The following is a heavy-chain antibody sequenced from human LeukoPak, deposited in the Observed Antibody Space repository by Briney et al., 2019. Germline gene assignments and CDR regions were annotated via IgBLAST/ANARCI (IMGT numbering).Heavy chain of an antibody. CDR2: IFSSGNS. CDR3: AREGGGFDY. Sequence: SETLSLTCSVSGGSISSYSWSWIRQPAGKGLDWIGRIFSSGNSKYNPSLKSRVIISVDTSKNQFSLKLTSVTATDTAVYYCAREGGGFDYWGQGTLVTVSS. V-gene: IGHV4-4*07. CDR1: GGSISSYS. J-gene: IGHJ4*02. D-gene: IGHD3-16*01.